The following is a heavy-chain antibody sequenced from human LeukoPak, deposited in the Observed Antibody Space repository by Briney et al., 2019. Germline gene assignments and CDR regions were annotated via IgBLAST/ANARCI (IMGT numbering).Heavy chain of an antibody. CDR1: GGTFSSYT. CDR3: ATDLVAPNDY. Sequence: SVKVSCKASGGTFSSYTISWVRQAPGQGLEWMGRIIPILGIANYAQKFQGRVTMTEDTSTDTAYMELSSLRSEDTAVYYCATDLVAPNDYWGQGTLVTVSS. D-gene: IGHD2-15*01. J-gene: IGHJ4*02. V-gene: IGHV1-69*04. CDR2: IIPILGIA.